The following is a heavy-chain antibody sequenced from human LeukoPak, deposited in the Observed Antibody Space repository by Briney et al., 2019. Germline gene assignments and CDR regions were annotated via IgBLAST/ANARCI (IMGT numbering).Heavy chain of an antibody. CDR3: ARDRDTMIDKWFDP. CDR1: GYTFTSYG. V-gene: IGHV1-18*01. D-gene: IGHD3-22*01. J-gene: IGHJ5*02. Sequence: ASVKVSCKASGYTFTSYGISWVRQAPGQGLEWMGWISAYNGNTNYAQKLQGRVTMTTDTSTSTAYMELRSLRSDDTAVYYCARDRDTMIDKWFDPWGQGTLVTVSS. CDR2: ISAYNGNT.